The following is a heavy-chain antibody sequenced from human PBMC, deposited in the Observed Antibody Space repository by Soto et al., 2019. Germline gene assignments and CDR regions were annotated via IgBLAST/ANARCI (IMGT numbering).Heavy chain of an antibody. CDR3: ARRTKPLYYDFWSGYLSFDY. CDR1: GGSISSSSYY. Sequence: QLQLQESGPGLVKPSETLSLTCTVSGGSISSSSYYWGWIRQPPGKGLEWIGSIYYSGSTYYNPSLKSRVTISVDTSKNQFSRKLSSVTAADTAVYYCARRTKPLYYDFWSGYLSFDYWGQGTLVTVSS. CDR2: IYYSGST. J-gene: IGHJ4*02. V-gene: IGHV4-39*01. D-gene: IGHD3-3*01.